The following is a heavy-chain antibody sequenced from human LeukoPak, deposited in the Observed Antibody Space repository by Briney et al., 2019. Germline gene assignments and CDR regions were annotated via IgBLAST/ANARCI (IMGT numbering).Heavy chain of an antibody. D-gene: IGHD3-10*01. V-gene: IGHV1-8*03. J-gene: IGHJ3*02. CDR2: MNPNSGNT. Sequence: ASVKVSCKASGYTFTSYDINWVRQATGQGLEWMGWMNPNSGNTGYAQKFQGRVTITRNTSISTAYMELSSLRSEDMAVYYCARFYGSGPDAFDIWGQGTVVTVSS. CDR3: ARFYGSGPDAFDI. CDR1: GYTFTSYD.